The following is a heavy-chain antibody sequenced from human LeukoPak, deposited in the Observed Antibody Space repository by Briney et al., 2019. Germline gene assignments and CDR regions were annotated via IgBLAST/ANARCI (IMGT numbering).Heavy chain of an antibody. J-gene: IGHJ4*02. V-gene: IGHV5-51*01. Sequence: GESLKISCKGSGYGFTSYWIGWVRQMPGKGLEWMGIIYPGDSDTRYSPSFQGQVTISADKSISTAYLQWSSLKASDTAMYYFARHTKASSVAAGMIIDYWGQGTLVTVS. CDR3: ARHTKASSVAAGMIIDY. CDR2: IYPGDSDT. CDR1: GYGFTSYW. D-gene: IGHD6-13*01.